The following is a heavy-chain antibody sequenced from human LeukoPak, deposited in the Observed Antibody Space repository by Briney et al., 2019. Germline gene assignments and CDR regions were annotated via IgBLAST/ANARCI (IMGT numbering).Heavy chain of an antibody. J-gene: IGHJ4*02. CDR2: ISAYNGNT. Sequence: ASVKVSCKASGYTFTSYGISWVRQAPGLGLEWMGWISAYNGNTNYAQKLQGRVTMTTDTSTGTAYMELRSLRSDDTAVYYCAAYCSGGSCYIRWGQGTLVTVSS. CDR1: GYTFTSYG. V-gene: IGHV1-18*01. CDR3: AAYCSGGSCYIR. D-gene: IGHD2-15*01.